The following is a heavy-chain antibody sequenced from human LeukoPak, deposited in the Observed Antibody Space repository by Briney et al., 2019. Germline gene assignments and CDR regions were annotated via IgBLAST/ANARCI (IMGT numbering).Heavy chain of an antibody. Sequence: GGSLRLSCSASGFSFSDSYMSWFRLSPEKGLEWIAYITSRGTTTECGDCVKAPFTISRVKAKNSLNLKMNSLRPEDTAVYYCGRAPDYGAPYWGQGTLVTVSS. V-gene: IGHV3-11*01. CDR1: GFSFSDSY. CDR3: GRAPDYGAPY. D-gene: IGHD4/OR15-4a*01. CDR2: ITSRGTTT. J-gene: IGHJ4*02.